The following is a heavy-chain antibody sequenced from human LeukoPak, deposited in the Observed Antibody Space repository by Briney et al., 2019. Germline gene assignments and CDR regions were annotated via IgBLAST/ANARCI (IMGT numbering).Heavy chain of an antibody. CDR3: ARDLGQAGGTRRFFFYY. J-gene: IGHJ4*02. CDR1: GYSFTSNY. CDR2: IYPRDGST. Sequence: ASVKVSCKASGYSFTSNYIHWVRQAPGQGLEWMGMIYPRDGSTSYAQRFQGRVTITADESTSTAYMKLSSLRSEDTAVYYCARDLGQAGGTRRFFFYYWGQGTLVTVSS. V-gene: IGHV1-46*01. D-gene: IGHD6-13*01.